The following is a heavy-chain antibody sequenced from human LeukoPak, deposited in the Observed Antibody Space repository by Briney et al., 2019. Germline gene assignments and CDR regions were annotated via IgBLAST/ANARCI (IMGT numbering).Heavy chain of an antibody. CDR2: INQSGRT. Sequence: SQTLSLTCAVYSGSFSGYYWRWVPRPPGKGLEWVGEINQSGRTNYNTSLKRRGTISVDTSKNKFSLKMRSVTAADTAVYYCASCLIAVAHTGWFDPWGQGTLVPV. CDR1: SGSFSGYY. J-gene: IGHJ5*02. V-gene: IGHV4-34*01. CDR3: ASCLIAVAHTGWFDP. D-gene: IGHD6-19*01.